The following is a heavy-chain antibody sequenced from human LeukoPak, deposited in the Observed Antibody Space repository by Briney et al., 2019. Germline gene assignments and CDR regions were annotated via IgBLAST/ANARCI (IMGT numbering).Heavy chain of an antibody. CDR1: GFTFSDYY. CDR3: AREFIGSFDI. Sequence: GGSLRLSCTASGFTFSDYYMSWIRQAPGKGLEWVAYITSSGSTMYYADSVKGRFTISRDNAKNSLYLQMNSLRAEDTAVYYCAREFIGSFDIWGQGTMVTVSS. V-gene: IGHV3-11*04. CDR2: ITSSGSTM. D-gene: IGHD2-15*01. J-gene: IGHJ3*02.